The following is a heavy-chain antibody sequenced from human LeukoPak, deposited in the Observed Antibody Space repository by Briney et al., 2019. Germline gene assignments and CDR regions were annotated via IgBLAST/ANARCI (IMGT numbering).Heavy chain of an antibody. D-gene: IGHD2-21*02. Sequence: GGSLRLSCAASGSTVSSTYMSWVRQAPGKGLEWVSLIHGDGKTDYADSVKGRFTVSRDNSKNTLYLQMNSLRDEDTAVYYCARTFCGGDCQSWDKWGQGTLVTVSS. J-gene: IGHJ4*02. CDR1: GSTVSSTY. CDR2: IHGDGKT. CDR3: ARTFCGGDCQSWDK. V-gene: IGHV3-53*01.